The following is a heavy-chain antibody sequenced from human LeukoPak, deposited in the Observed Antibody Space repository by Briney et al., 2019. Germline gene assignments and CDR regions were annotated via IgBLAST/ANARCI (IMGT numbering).Heavy chain of an antibody. CDR2: IYTSGST. Sequence: SETLSLTCTVSGGSISSYYWSWIRQPAGKGLEWIGRIYTSGSTNYNPSLKSRVTISIDASKNQFSLRLSSVTAADTAVYYCTRGGELMNFWGQGTLVTVSS. J-gene: IGHJ4*02. V-gene: IGHV4-4*07. CDR3: TRGGELMNF. CDR1: GGSISSYY. D-gene: IGHD1-26*01.